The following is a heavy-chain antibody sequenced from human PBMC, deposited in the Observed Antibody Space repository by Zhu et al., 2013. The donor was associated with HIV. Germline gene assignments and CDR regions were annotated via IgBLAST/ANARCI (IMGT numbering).Heavy chain of an antibody. CDR2: INPNSGGT. V-gene: IGHV1-2*02. CDR3: ARASMAVPGLGYFDL. CDR1: GYSFSDYY. J-gene: IGHJ2*01. D-gene: IGHD2-2*01. Sequence: QVQLAQSGAEVKEPGASVKVSCKASGYSFSDYYIHWVRLAPGQGLEWMGWINPNSGGTTYAQKFRGRVTMTRDTSITTAYIELRRLRSDDTAVYYCARASMAVPGLGYFDLWGRGTLVTVSS.